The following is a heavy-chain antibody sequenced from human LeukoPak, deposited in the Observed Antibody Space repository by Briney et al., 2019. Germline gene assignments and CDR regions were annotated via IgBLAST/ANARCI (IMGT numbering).Heavy chain of an antibody. CDR1: DGSISSYY. V-gene: IGHV4-59*01. CDR2: ISYTGSS. D-gene: IGHD3-10*01. Sequence: PSETLSLTCTVSDGSISSYYWSWIRQPPGKGLEWIGYISYTGSSNYNPSLISRVTISVDTSKNQFSLKLSSVTAADTAVYYCARSLLWFGGSYFDYWGQGTLVTVSS. J-gene: IGHJ4*02. CDR3: ARSLLWFGGSYFDY.